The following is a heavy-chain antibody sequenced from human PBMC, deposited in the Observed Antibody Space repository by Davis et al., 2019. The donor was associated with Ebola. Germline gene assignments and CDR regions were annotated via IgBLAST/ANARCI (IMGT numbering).Heavy chain of an antibody. V-gene: IGHV3-30*03. Sequence: GESLKISCAASGFTLSDYSMNWVRQTPGKGLEWVAVIAYDGSEKHYADSVKGRFTISRDSSKDTLFLQMNSLKTEDTAVYFCAREVGAADYWGQGTLVTVSS. CDR3: AREVGAADY. D-gene: IGHD1-26*01. CDR2: IAYDGSEK. J-gene: IGHJ4*02. CDR1: GFTLSDYS.